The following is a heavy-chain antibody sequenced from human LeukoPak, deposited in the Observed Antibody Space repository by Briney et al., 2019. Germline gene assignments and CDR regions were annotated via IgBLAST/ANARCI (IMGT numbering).Heavy chain of an antibody. D-gene: IGHD3-9*01. CDR3: VRDLFDILTGYLGDY. CDR1: GFTFSSYS. V-gene: IGHV3-21*01. CDR2: ISSSSSYI. J-gene: IGHJ4*02. Sequence: GGSLRLSCAASGFTFSSYSMNWVRQAPGKGLEWVSSISSSSSYIYYADSVKGRFTISRDNAKNSLYLQMNSLRAEDTAVYYCVRDLFDILTGYLGDYWGQGTLVTVSS.